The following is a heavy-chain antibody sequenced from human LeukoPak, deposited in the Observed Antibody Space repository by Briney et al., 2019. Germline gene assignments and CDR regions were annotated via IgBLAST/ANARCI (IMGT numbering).Heavy chain of an antibody. J-gene: IGHJ6*02. Sequence: PSEALSLTCAVYGGSFSGYYWSWIRQPPGKGLEWIGEINHSGSTNYNPSLKSRVTISVDTSKNQFSLKLSSVTAADTAVYYCARRTGYYDSSGYKPTRYYYYGMDVWGQGTTVTVSS. CDR2: INHSGST. D-gene: IGHD3-22*01. CDR3: ARRTGYYDSSGYKPTRYYYYGMDV. V-gene: IGHV4-34*01. CDR1: GGSFSGYY.